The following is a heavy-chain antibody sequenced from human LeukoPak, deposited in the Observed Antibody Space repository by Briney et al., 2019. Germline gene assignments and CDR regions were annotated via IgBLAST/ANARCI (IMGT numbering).Heavy chain of an antibody. CDR2: IYYSGST. D-gene: IGHD6-19*01. J-gene: IGHJ1*01. Sequence: SETLSLTCTVSGGSISSYYWSWIRQPPGKGLEWIGYIYYSGSTNYNPSLKSRVTISVDTSKNQFSLKLSSVTAADTAVYYCAGYTVAGPEYVQHWGQGILVTASS. CDR3: AGYTVAGPEYVQH. V-gene: IGHV4-59*01. CDR1: GGSISSYY.